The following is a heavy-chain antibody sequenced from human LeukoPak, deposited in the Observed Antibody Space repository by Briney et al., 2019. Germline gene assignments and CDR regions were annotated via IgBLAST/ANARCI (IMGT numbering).Heavy chain of an antibody. J-gene: IGHJ4*02. CDR3: ANVLVATITQYYFDY. V-gene: IGHV4-30-4*08. D-gene: IGHD5-12*01. CDR1: GGSISSGGYY. CDR2: IYYSGST. Sequence: TLSLTCTASGGSISSGGYYWSWIRQPPGKGLEWIGYIYYSGSTYYNPSLKSRVTISVDTSKNQFSLKLSSVTAADTAVYYCANVLVATITQYYFDYWGQGTLVTVSS.